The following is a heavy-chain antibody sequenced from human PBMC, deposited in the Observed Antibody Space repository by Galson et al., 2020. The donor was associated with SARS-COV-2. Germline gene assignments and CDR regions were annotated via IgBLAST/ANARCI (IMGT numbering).Heavy chain of an antibody. D-gene: IGHD3-22*01. CDR2: IKSKTDGGTT. CDR3: TTVRYVWYYDDSREGYWFDY. J-gene: IGHJ4*02. Sequence: KSAGSLRLSCAASAFTFSNAWMSWVRQAPGKGLEWVGRIKSKTDGGTTDYAAPVKGRFTISRDDSKNTLYLQMNSLKTEDTAVYYCTTVRYVWYYDDSREGYWFDYWGQGTLVTVSS. CDR1: AFTFSNAW. V-gene: IGHV3-15*01.